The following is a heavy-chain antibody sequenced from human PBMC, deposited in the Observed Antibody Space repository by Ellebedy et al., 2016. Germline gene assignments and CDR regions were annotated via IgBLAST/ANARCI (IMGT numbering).Heavy chain of an antibody. V-gene: IGHV3-21*06. Sequence: GGSLRLXXAASGFTFSTAGMIWVRQAPGKGLEWVATIVSSGREAYYAEPLKGRFTISRDNVMNLVYLQSNSLRVEDTAVYYCTRDGSEWSRDVWGQGTLVTVS. CDR2: IVSSGREA. CDR3: TRDGSEWSRDV. D-gene: IGHD3-3*01. CDR1: GFTFSTAG. J-gene: IGHJ4*02.